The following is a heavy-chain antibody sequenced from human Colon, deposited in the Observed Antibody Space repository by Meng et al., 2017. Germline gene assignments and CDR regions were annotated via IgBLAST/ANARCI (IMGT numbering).Heavy chain of an antibody. J-gene: IGHJ4*02. CDR2: INEDGSEK. V-gene: IGHV3-7*01. D-gene: IGHD3-10*01. CDR1: GFTFSDCW. CDR3: AGDPGVY. Sequence: GESLKISCAASGFTFSDCWMTWVRQAPGKGLEWAATINEDGSEKYYVDSVKGRFTISRDNAKNSVYLQMNSLRAEDTAVYYCAGDPGVYWGQGALVTVSS.